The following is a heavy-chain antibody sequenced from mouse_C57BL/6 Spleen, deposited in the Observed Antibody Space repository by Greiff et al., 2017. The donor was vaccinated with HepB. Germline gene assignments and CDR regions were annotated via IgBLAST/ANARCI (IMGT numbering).Heavy chain of an antibody. V-gene: IGHV1-76*01. CDR1: GYTFTDYY. CDR2: IYPGSGNT. CDR3: ARAEGPSFDY. Sequence: QVQLQQSGAELVRPGASVKLSCKASGYTFTDYYINWVKQRPGQGLEWIASIYPGSGNTYYNEKFKGKATLTAEKSSSTAYMQLSSLTSEDSAVYFCARAEGPSFDYWGQGTTLTVSS. D-gene: IGHD3-3*01. J-gene: IGHJ2*01.